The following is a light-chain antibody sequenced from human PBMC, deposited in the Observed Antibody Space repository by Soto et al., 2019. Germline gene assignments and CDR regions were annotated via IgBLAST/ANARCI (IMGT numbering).Light chain of an antibody. Sequence: EFVLTQSPGTLSLSPGERATLSCRASQSLAKSFIAWYQQKPGQAPRLLIYDTSNRATGISARFSGSGSGTDFTLTISSLEPEDFAVYYCQQRSNWPPITFGQGTRLEIK. J-gene: IGKJ5*01. CDR3: QQRSNWPPIT. V-gene: IGKV3-11*01. CDR2: DTS. CDR1: QSLAKSF.